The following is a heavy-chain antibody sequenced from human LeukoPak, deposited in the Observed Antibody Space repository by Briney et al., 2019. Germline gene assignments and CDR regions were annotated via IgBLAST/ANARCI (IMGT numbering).Heavy chain of an antibody. V-gene: IGHV3-21*01. Sequence: GGSLRLSCAASGFTFSSYSMNWVRQAPGKGLEWVSSISSSSSYIYYADSVKGRFTISRDNAKNSLYLQMNSLRAEDTAVYYCARDAYYDFWSGYPRYFDYWGQGTLVTVSS. CDR1: GFTFSSYS. J-gene: IGHJ4*02. CDR2: ISSSSSYI. D-gene: IGHD3-3*01. CDR3: ARDAYYDFWSGYPRYFDY.